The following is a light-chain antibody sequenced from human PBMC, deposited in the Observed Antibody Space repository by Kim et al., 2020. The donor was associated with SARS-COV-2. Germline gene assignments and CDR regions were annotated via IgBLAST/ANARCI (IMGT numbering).Light chain of an antibody. V-gene: IGLV3-1*01. CDR2: QNT. CDR1: ELGNQY. Sequence: SVSPGQTASITCSRDELGNQYASWYQQKPGQSPVLVIYQNTKRPSGIPERFSGSNSGNTATLTISGTQAMDEADYYCQAWDSSFVIFGGGTQLTVL. J-gene: IGLJ2*01. CDR3: QAWDSSFVI.